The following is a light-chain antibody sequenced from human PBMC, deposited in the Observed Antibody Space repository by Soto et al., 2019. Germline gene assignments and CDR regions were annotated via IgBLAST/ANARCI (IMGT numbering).Light chain of an antibody. J-gene: IGKJ5*01. CDR1: QSVSSY. CDR2: GAS. CDR3: QQRKNWHRGIT. V-gene: IGKV3D-11*02. Sequence: EILMTQSPATLSVSPGERATLSCRASQSVSSYLAWSQQKPGKAPRLLIYGASNRATGIPARFSGSGSGTDFTLTISSLEIEHVAVYYCQQRKNWHRGITFGQGTRLEIK.